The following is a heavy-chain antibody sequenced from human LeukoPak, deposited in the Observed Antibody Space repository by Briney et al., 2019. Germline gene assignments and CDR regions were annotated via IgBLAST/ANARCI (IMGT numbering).Heavy chain of an antibody. Sequence: PGGSLRLSCAVSGFTFSSYGMHWVRQAPGKGLEWVAFIRYDGANKYYADSVKSRFTISRDSSKNTLYLQMNSLRTEDTAVYYCAKDSNWLVTYYYMDVWGKGTTVTVSS. CDR1: GFTFSSYG. J-gene: IGHJ6*03. CDR2: IRYDGANK. CDR3: AKDSNWLVTYYYMDV. V-gene: IGHV3-30*02. D-gene: IGHD6-19*01.